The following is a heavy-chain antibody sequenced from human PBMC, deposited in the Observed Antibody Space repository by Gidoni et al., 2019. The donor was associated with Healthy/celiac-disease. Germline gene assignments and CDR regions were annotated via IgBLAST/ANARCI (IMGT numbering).Heavy chain of an antibody. CDR1: GFPFRSYG. CDR2: ITYDGSNK. V-gene: IGHV3-30*03. D-gene: IGHD5-12*01. CDR3: ARDYSGYDPDFDY. Sequence: QVLLVESGGCVVPPGMSLRLSSPASGFPFRSYGMHWVRQPPGKGLEWVAVITYDGSNKYYADSGKGRFTISRDNSKNTLYLQMNSRRAEDTAVYYSARDYSGYDPDFDYWGQGTLVTVSS. J-gene: IGHJ4*02.